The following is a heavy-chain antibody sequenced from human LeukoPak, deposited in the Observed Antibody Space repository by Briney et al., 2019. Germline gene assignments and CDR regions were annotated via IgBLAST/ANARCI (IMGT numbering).Heavy chain of an antibody. D-gene: IGHD3-10*01. CDR3: ARADYYGSGSYYWK. CDR2: VKEDGSEK. V-gene: IGHV3-7*01. Sequence: GGSLRLSCAASGFTFSTYWMDWVRQAPGKGLEWVANVKEDGSEKYYVDSVKGRFTISRDNAKNSLYLQMNSLRAEDTAVYYCARADYYGSGSYYWKWGQGTLVTVSS. CDR1: GFTFSTYW. J-gene: IGHJ4*02.